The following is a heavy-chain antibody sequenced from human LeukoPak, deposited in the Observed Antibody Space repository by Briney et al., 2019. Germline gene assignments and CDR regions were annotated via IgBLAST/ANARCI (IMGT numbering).Heavy chain of an antibody. V-gene: IGHV4-59*08. Sequence: SETLSLTCTVSGGSISSYYWSWIRQPPGKGLEWIGYVYYSGRTNYNPSLKSRVTISVDTSKNQFSPKLSSVTAADTAVYFCARRAFSYYGMDVWGQGTTVTVSS. CDR2: VYYSGRT. J-gene: IGHJ6*02. CDR3: ARRAFSYYGMDV. CDR1: GGSISSYY.